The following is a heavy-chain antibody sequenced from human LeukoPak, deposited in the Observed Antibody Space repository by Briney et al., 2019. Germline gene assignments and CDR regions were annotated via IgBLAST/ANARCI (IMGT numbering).Heavy chain of an antibody. V-gene: IGHV4-39*01. CDR1: GGSISSSSYY. Sequence: PSETLSLTCTVSGGSISSSSYYWGWIRQPPGKGLEWIGSIYYSGSTYYNPSLKSRVTISVDTSKNQFSLKLSSVTAADTAVYYCARRAGGAYCGGDCYSLDYWGQGTLVTVSS. J-gene: IGHJ4*02. CDR3: ARRAGGAYCGGDCYSLDY. CDR2: IYYSGST. D-gene: IGHD2-21*02.